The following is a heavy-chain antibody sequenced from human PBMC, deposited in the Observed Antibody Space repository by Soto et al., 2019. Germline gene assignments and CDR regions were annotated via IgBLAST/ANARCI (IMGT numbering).Heavy chain of an antibody. CDR2: ISAYNGNT. D-gene: IGHD3-16*01. CDR1: GYTFTNYG. J-gene: IGHJ6*02. Sequence: QVPLVQSGAEVKKPGASVKVSCKASGYTFTNYGISWVRQAPGQGLEWMGWISAYNGNTNYAQKLQGRVTMTTDTATSTAYRELRSLRADDTAVDYCARDGAVGENYYYYGMDVWGQGTTVTVSS. V-gene: IGHV1-18*01. CDR3: ARDGAVGENYYYYGMDV.